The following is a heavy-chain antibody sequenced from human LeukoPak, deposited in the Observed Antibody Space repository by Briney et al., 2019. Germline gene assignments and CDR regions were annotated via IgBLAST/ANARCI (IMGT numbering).Heavy chain of an antibody. V-gene: IGHV1-18*01. CDR3: ARDLYYYGSGSKRVFDY. Sequence: VASVKVSCKASGYTFTSYGISWVRQAPGQGLEWMGWISAYNGNTNYAQKLQGRVTMTTDTSTSTAYMELRSLRSDDTAVYYCARDLYYYGSGSKRVFDYWGQGTLVTVSS. CDR1: GYTFTSYG. D-gene: IGHD3-10*01. J-gene: IGHJ4*02. CDR2: ISAYNGNT.